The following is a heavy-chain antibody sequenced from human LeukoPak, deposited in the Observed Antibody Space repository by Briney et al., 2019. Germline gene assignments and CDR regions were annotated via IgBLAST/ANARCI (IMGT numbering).Heavy chain of an antibody. V-gene: IGHV3-74*01. CDR1: GFTFSSYW. Sequence: GGSLRLSCATSGFTFSSYWMHWVRQAPGKGLVWVSRINSDGSSTSYADSVKGRFTISRDNAKNTLYLQMNSLRAEDTAVYYCALCSLRYSSGWYVSDYWGQGTLVTVSS. CDR2: INSDGSST. CDR3: ALCSLRYSSGWYVSDY. D-gene: IGHD6-19*01. J-gene: IGHJ4*02.